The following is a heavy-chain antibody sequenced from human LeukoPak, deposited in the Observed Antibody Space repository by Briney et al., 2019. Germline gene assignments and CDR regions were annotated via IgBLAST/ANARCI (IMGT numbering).Heavy chain of an antibody. CDR1: GGSISSHY. D-gene: IGHD2-15*01. CDR3: AREGGSSSPLDY. Sequence: SETLSLTCTVSGGSISSHYWSWIRQPPGKGLEWIGYIYYSGSTNYNPSLKSRVTISVDTSKNQFSLKLSSVTAADTAVYYCAREGGSSSPLDYWGQGTLVTVSP. V-gene: IGHV4-59*11. J-gene: IGHJ4*02. CDR2: IYYSGST.